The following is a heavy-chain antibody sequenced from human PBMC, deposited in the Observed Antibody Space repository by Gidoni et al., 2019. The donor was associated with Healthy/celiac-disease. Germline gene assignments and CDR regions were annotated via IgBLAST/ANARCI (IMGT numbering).Heavy chain of an antibody. D-gene: IGHD3-10*01. CDR2: ISSSSSYI. J-gene: IGHJ5*02. CDR1: GVTFSSYS. V-gene: IGHV3-21*01. Sequence: EVQLVESGGGLVKPGGSLRLSCAASGVTFSSYSMNWVRQAPGKGLEWVSSISSSSSYIYYADSVKGRFTISRDNAKNSLYLQMNSLRAEDTAVYYCARDALLVRGGNRFDPWGQGTLVTVSS. CDR3: ARDALLVRGGNRFDP.